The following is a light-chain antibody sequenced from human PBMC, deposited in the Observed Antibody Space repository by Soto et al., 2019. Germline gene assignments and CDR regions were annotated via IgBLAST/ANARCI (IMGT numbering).Light chain of an antibody. CDR3: VLYMGSGIVI. Sequence: QAVVTQEPSFSVSPGGTVTLSCGLSSGSVSTTYYPSWYQQTPGPAPRTLIYNTNTRSSGVPDRFSGSILENKAALTITGAQANDESDYYCVLYMGSGIVIFGGGTKLTVL. CDR2: NTN. CDR1: SGSVSTTYY. V-gene: IGLV8-61*01. J-gene: IGLJ2*01.